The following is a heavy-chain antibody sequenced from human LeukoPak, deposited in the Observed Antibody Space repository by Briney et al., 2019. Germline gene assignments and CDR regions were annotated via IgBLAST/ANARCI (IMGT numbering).Heavy chain of an antibody. V-gene: IGHV3-33*08. CDR1: GFTFSSYA. CDR3: ARGRYSSSSQYGMDV. J-gene: IGHJ6*02. Sequence: GGSLRLSCAVSGFTFSSYAMSWVRQAPGKGLEWVAVIWYDGSNKYYADSVKGRFTISRDNSKNTLYLQMNSLRAEDTAVYYCARGRYSSSSQYGMDVWGQGTAVTVSS. D-gene: IGHD6-6*01. CDR2: IWYDGSNK.